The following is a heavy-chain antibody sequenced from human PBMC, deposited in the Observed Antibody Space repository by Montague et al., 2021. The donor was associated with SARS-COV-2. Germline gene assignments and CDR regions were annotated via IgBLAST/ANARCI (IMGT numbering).Heavy chain of an antibody. Sequence: TLSLTCTVSGDSMSTGFCYWSRHRQAEGMRLVWEGRHRRTANTDYNSSLKSRVFMSVDTSTNQFFLSLTSVTAADTAVYFCARVGTGTLEFDLWGQGPLVTVPS. CDR3: ARVGTGTLEFDL. CDR1: GDSMSTGFCY. J-gene: IGHJ4*02. D-gene: IGHD1-14*01. CDR2: HRRTANT. V-gene: IGHV4-61*02.